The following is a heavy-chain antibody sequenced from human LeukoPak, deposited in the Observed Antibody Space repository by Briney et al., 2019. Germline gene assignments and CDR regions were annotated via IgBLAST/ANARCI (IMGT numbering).Heavy chain of an antibody. Sequence: GGSLRLSCVASKFTFSNYVMSWVRQAPGKGLEWVSAITARGDGTNYADSVRGRFTISRDNSKNTLYLQLSSLRVEDTAVYYCAKEGTVTTFVWVDVWGQGTTVTVSS. D-gene: IGHD4-17*01. CDR1: KFTFSNYV. J-gene: IGHJ6*02. CDR2: ITARGDGT. CDR3: AKEGTVTTFVWVDV. V-gene: IGHV3-23*01.